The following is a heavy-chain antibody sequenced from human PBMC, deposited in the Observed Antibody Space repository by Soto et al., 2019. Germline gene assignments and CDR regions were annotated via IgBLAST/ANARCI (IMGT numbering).Heavy chain of an antibody. D-gene: IGHD3-3*01. CDR2: IDHSGYT. CDR3: ARVRDWFDP. V-gene: IGHV4-34*01. Sequence: SETLSLTCAVYSGSFSGYYWNWIRQPPGKGLEWIGEIDHSGYTNYNPSLKSRVTISVDTSKNQFSLRLTSVTAADTAVYYCARVRDWFDPWGQGTLVTVSS. CDR1: SGSFSGYY. J-gene: IGHJ5*02.